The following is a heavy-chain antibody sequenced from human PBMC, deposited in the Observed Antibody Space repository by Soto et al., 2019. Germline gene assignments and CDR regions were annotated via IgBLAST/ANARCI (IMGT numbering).Heavy chain of an antibody. D-gene: IGHD3-10*01. V-gene: IGHV4-39*01. J-gene: IGHJ3*02. CDR3: ARGSLWFGAYDAFDI. CDR2: IYYSGST. CDR1: GGSISSSSYY. Sequence: QLQLQESGPGLVKPSETLSLTCTVSGGSISSSSYYWGWIRQPPGKGLEWIGSIYYSGSTYYNPSLKSRVTISVDTSKNQFSLKLSSVTAADTAVYYCARGSLWFGAYDAFDIWGQGTMVTVSS.